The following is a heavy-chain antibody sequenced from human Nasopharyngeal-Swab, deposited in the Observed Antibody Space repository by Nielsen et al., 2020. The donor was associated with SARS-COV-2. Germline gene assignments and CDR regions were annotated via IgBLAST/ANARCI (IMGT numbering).Heavy chain of an antibody. CDR1: GFTFSNYG. CDR2: IWYDGSNK. Sequence: GESLKISCAASGFTFSNYGMHWVRQAPGKGLEWVAVIWYDGSNKYYADSVKGRFTISRDNSKNTLYLQMNSLRAEDTAVYYCASAPDSSSWLSYYYYGMDVWGQGTTVTVSS. D-gene: IGHD6-13*01. CDR3: ASAPDSSSWLSYYYYGMDV. J-gene: IGHJ6*02. V-gene: IGHV3-33*01.